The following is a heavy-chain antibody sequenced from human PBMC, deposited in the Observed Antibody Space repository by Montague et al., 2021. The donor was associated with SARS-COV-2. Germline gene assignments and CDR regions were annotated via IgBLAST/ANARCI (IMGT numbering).Heavy chain of an antibody. CDR2: IYYSGST. D-gene: IGHD3-9*01. CDR1: GGSISSYY. Sequence: SETLSLTCTVSGGSISSYYWSWIRQPPGKGLEWIGYIYYSGSTNYNPSLKSRVTISVDTSKNQFSLKLSSVTAADTAVYYCARVGGPYYDILTGYYIEGSDAFDIWGQGTMVTVSS. V-gene: IGHV4-59*13. CDR3: ARVGGPYYDILTGYYIEGSDAFDI. J-gene: IGHJ3*02.